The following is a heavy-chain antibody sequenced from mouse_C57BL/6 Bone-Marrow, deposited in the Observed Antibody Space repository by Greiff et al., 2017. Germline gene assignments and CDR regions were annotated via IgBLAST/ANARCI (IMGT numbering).Heavy chain of an antibody. CDR3: ARWDYGSSYGYFDV. CDR2: IYPGDGDT. D-gene: IGHD1-1*01. CDR1: GYAFSSSW. J-gene: IGHJ1*03. V-gene: IGHV1-82*01. Sequence: QVQLQQSGPELVKPGASVKISCKASGYAFSSSWMNWVKQRPGKGLEWIGRIYPGDGDTNYNGKFKGKATLTADKSSSTAYMQLSSLTSEDSAVYFCARWDYGSSYGYFDVWGTGTTVTVSS.